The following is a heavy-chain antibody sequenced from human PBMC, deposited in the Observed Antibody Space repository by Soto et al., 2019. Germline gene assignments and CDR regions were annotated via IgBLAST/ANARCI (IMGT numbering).Heavy chain of an antibody. CDR1: GGSFSGYY. J-gene: IGHJ6*02. Sequence: SETLSLTCAVYGGSFSGYYWSWIRQPPGKGLEWIGEINHSGSTNYNPSLKSRVTISVDTSKNQFSLKLSSVTAADTAVYYCARGTVATNYYYYGMDVWGQGTTVTVS. V-gene: IGHV4-34*01. D-gene: IGHD4-17*01. CDR3: ARGTVATNYYYYGMDV. CDR2: INHSGST.